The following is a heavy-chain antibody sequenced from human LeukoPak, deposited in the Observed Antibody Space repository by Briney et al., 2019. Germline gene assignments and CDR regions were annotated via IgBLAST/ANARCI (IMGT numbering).Heavy chain of an antibody. J-gene: IGHJ4*02. CDR3: ARGQSIVASQLDY. CDR1: GGSISSYY. D-gene: IGHD2-21*01. Sequence: PSETLSLTCTVSGGSISSYYWSWIRQPPGKGLEWIGHIYYSGSTNYNPSLKSRVTISVDTSKNQFSLKLSSVTAADTAVYYCARGQSIVASQLDYWGQGTLVTVSS. V-gene: IGHV4-59*01. CDR2: IYYSGST.